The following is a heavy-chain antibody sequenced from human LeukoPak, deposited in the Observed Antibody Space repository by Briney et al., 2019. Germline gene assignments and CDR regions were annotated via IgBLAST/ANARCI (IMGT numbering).Heavy chain of an antibody. D-gene: IGHD6-19*01. CDR3: ARGGIAVADGNWFDP. J-gene: IGHJ5*02. CDR2: ISAYNGNT. V-gene: IGHV1-18*01. Sequence: GASVKVSCKASRYTFTSYGISWVRQAPGQGLEWMGWISAYNGNTNYAQKLQGRVTMTTDTSTSTAYMELRSLRSDDTAVYYCARGGIAVADGNWFDPWGQGTLVTVSS. CDR1: RYTFTSYG.